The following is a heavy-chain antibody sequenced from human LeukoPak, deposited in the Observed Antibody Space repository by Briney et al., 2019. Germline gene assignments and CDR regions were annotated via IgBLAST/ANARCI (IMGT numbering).Heavy chain of an antibody. CDR1: GFTFSSYG. CDR2: IRYDGSNK. CDR3: ASGYYYDSSGYYGGGNFDY. Sequence: GGSLRLSCAASGFTFSSYGMHWVRQAPGKGLEWEAFIRYDGSNKYYADSVKGRFTISRDNSKNTLYLQMNSLRAEDTAVYYCASGYYYDSSGYYGGGNFDYWGQGTLVTVSS. V-gene: IGHV3-30*02. D-gene: IGHD3-22*01. J-gene: IGHJ4*02.